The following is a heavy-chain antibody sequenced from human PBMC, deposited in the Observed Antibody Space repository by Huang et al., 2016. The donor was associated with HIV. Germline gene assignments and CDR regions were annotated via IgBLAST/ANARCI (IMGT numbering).Heavy chain of an antibody. D-gene: IGHD5-18*01. CDR1: GGTFSSYA. V-gene: IGHV1-69*13. CDR3: ARTAYSYGFRQGYNWFDP. J-gene: IGHJ5*02. CDR2: IIPIFGTA. Sequence: QVLLVQSGAEVRKPGSSVKVSCTAFGGTFSSYAISWVRQAPGQGLEWMGGIIPIFGTANYTPKVQGRVTITVDESTNTGYMELTRLTSEDTAVYYCARTAYSYGFRQGYNWFDPWGQGTPVTVSS.